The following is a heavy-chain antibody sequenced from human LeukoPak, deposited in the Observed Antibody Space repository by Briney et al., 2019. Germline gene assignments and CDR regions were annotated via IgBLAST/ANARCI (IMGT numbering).Heavy chain of an antibody. Sequence: ASVKVSCKASGYTFTGYDMHWVRQAPGQGLEWMGWINPNSGGTNYAQKFQGRVTMTRHTSISTAYMELSRLRSDDTAVYYCARYSSGWYYFDYWGQGTLVTVSS. CDR3: ARYSSGWYYFDY. V-gene: IGHV1-2*02. CDR1: GYTFTGYD. CDR2: INPNSGGT. D-gene: IGHD6-19*01. J-gene: IGHJ4*02.